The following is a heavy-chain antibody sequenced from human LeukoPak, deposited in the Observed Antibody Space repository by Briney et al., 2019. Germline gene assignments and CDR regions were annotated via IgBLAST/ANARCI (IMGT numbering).Heavy chain of an antibody. J-gene: IGHJ4*02. CDR1: GFTFSSYA. Sequence: GGSLRLSCAASGFTFSSYAMSWVRQAPGKGLEWVSAISGSGGSTYYADSVKGRFTISRDNSKNTLYLQMNSLRAEDTAVYYCAKLGLWPRYSSSWYDGGEGGYWGQGTLVTVSS. D-gene: IGHD6-13*01. CDR3: AKLGLWPRYSSSWYDGGEGGY. CDR2: ISGSGGST. V-gene: IGHV3-23*01.